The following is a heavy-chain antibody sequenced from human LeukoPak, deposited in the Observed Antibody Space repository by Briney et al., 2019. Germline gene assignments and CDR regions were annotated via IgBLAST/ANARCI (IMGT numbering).Heavy chain of an antibody. CDR3: AKDTRGGNPCGIDY. CDR2: IWYDGSNK. CDR1: GFTFSSYG. V-gene: IGHV3-33*06. Sequence: PGWSLRLSCAASGFTFSSYGMHWVRQAPGKGLEGVAVIWYDGSNKYYADSVKGRFTISRDNSKNTLYLQMNSLRAEDTALYYCAKDTRGGNPCGIDYWGQGTLVTVSS. D-gene: IGHD2-15*01. J-gene: IGHJ4*02.